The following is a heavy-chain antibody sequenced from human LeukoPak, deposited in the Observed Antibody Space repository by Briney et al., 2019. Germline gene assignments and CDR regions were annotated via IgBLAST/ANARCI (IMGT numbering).Heavy chain of an antibody. D-gene: IGHD3-9*01. CDR3: ARRGDILTDYAFDY. V-gene: IGHV4-39*01. CDR2: IYYSGTT. J-gene: IGHJ4*02. CDR1: GGSINSNSHH. Sequence: PSETLSLTCSVSGGSINSNSHHWDWIRQAPGKGLEWIGNIYYSGTTSYNPSLKSRVTISVDTSKNQFSLRLSSVTAADTAVYYCARRGDILTDYAFDYWCQGTLVTVSS.